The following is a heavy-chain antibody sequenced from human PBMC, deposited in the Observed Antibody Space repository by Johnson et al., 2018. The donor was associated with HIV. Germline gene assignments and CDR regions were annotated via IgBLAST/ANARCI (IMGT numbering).Heavy chain of an antibody. J-gene: IGHJ3*02. D-gene: IGHD3-3*01. CDR3: ARGGAQFLEWLLSDQYAFDI. Sequence: VQLMESGGGVVQPGRSLRLSCAASGFTFSSYAMHWVRQAPGKGLEWVAVISYDGSNKYYADSVKGRFTISRDNSKNTLYLQMGSLRTEDMAVYYCARGGAQFLEWLLSDQYAFDIWGQGTMVTVSS. CDR2: ISYDGSNK. V-gene: IGHV3-30*14. CDR1: GFTFSSYA.